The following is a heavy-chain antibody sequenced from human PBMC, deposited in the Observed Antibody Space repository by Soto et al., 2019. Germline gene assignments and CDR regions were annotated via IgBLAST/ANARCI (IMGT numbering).Heavy chain of an antibody. D-gene: IGHD2-15*01. CDR1: GFTVSSKY. CDR2: IQSGGTT. V-gene: IGHV3-66*01. Sequence: EVQLVESGGGLGQPGGSLRLSCAASGFTVSSKYMTWVRQAPGKGLEWVSLIQSGGTTYYADSVKGRFTISRDTSENTLHLQMDSLRVEDTAVYYCARDDVLCDGGRCYGIPLDVWGNGTTVTVSS. CDR3: ARDDVLCDGGRCYGIPLDV. J-gene: IGHJ6*04.